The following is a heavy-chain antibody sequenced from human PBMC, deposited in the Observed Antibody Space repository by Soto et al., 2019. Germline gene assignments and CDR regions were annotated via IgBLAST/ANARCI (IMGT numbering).Heavy chain of an antibody. J-gene: IGHJ3*02. CDR2: IYYSRST. CDR1: GGAISSSSYY. Sequence: QLQLQESGPGLVKPSETLSLTCTVSGGAISSSSYYWGWIRQPPGKGLEWIGSIYYSRSTYYNPSLKSRVTISVDTSKNQFSLKLSSVTAADTAVYYCARRYIDAFDIWGQGTMVTVSS. V-gene: IGHV4-39*01. CDR3: ARRYIDAFDI. D-gene: IGHD5-18*01.